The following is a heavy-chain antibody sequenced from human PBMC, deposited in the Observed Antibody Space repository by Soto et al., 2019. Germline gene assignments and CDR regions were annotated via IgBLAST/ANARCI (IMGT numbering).Heavy chain of an antibody. CDR1: GFTFSRYT. CDR3: ASELNFGVATLS. J-gene: IGHJ5*01. V-gene: IGHV3-21*01. Sequence: EVQLVESGGGLVKPGGSLRLSCAASGFTFSRYTMNWVRQAPGKGLEWVSSITSTSTYIYYADSVKGRFTISRDNAKNSLYLQMNSLRAGDTGVYYCASELNFGVATLSWGHETLVTVSS. D-gene: IGHD3-3*01. CDR2: ITSTSTYI.